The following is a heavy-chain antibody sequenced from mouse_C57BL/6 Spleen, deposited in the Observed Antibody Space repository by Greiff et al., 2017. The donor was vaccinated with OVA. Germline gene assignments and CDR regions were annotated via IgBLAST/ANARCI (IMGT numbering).Heavy chain of an antibody. D-gene: IGHD2-1*01. V-gene: IGHV1-61*01. CDR1: GYTFTSYW. CDR2: IYPSDSET. Sequence: QVQLQQPGAELVRPGSSVKLSCKASGYTFTSYWMDWVKQRPGQGLEWIGNIYPSDSETHYNQKFKDKATLTADKSSSTAYMQLSSLTSEDSAVYFCARSTCNYDAMDYWGQGTSLTVSS. J-gene: IGHJ4*01. CDR3: ARSTCNYDAMDY.